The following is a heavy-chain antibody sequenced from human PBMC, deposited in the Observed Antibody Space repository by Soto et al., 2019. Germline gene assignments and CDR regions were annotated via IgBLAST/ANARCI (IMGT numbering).Heavy chain of an antibody. J-gene: IGHJ6*02. Sequence: GGSLRLPCAAPGFNFNTHWVYWVRPAPGKGLEWLANIDTDGSRKNYVDSVKGRFIISGDNAKNSLFLQMNSLRADDTAVYYCGRVPLDGNYANGVDVWGQGTTVTLSS. CDR2: IDTDGSRK. CDR3: GRVPLDGNYANGVDV. CDR1: GFNFNTHW. V-gene: IGHV3-7*03. D-gene: IGHD4-17*01.